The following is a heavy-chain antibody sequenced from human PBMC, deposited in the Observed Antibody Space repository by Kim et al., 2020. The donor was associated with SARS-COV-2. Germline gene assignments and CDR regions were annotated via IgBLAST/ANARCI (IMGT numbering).Heavy chain of an antibody. J-gene: IGHJ4*02. V-gene: IGHV3-21*01. Sequence: DSVKVRFTISRDSAENSLYLQMSGLRAEDTAVYYCARALEQLESEYYFDCWGQGTLVTVSS. D-gene: IGHD1-1*01. CDR3: ARALEQLESEYYFDC.